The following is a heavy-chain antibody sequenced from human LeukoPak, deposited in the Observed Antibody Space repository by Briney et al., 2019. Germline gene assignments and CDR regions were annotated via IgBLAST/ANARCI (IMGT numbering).Heavy chain of an antibody. V-gene: IGHV3-21*01. CDR2: ISSSSSYI. Sequence: GGSLRLSCAASGFTFNSYSMNWVRLAPGKGLEWVSSISSSSSYIYYADSVKGRFTISRDNAKNSLYMQMNSLRAEDTAVYYCAELGITMIGGVWGKGTTVTISS. CDR1: GFTFNSYS. CDR3: AELGITMIGGV. J-gene: IGHJ6*04. D-gene: IGHD3-10*02.